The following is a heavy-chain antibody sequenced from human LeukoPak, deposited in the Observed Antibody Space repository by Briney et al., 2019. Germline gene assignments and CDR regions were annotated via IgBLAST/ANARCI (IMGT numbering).Heavy chain of an antibody. V-gene: IGHV1-2*04. CDR2: INPNSGGT. D-gene: IGHD3-22*01. J-gene: IGHJ2*01. CDR1: GYTFTGYY. Sequence: ASVKVSCKASGYTFTGYYMHWVRQAPGQGLEWMGWINPNSGGTNYAQKFQGWVTMTRDTSISTAYMELSRLRSDDTAVYYCARESINYYYDSSGYYSGIGYWYFDLWGRGTLVTVSS. CDR3: ARESINYYYDSSGYYSGIGYWYFDL.